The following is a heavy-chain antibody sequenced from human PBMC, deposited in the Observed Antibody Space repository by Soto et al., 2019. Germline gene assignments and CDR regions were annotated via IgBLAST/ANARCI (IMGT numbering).Heavy chain of an antibody. V-gene: IGHV1-69*12. CDR2: IIPIFRTP. Sequence: QVQLGQSGAEVKKPGSSVKVSCTASGDTFNSFAISWVRQAPGQGLEWMGGIIPIFRTPKYAQKFQGRVTITADAFTSTAYMELSSLRSEDTAVYYCARDKDREQLGGNYYYVLDVWGQGTTVIVSS. CDR1: GDTFNSFA. CDR3: ARDKDREQLGGNYYYVLDV. J-gene: IGHJ6*02. D-gene: IGHD1-1*01.